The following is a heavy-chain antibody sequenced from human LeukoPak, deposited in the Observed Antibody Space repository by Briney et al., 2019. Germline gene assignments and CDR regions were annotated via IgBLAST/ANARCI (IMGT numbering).Heavy chain of an antibody. CDR3: ARGGDSITMILNCFDP. CDR2: IIPIFGTA. CDR1: GGTFSSYA. V-gene: IGHV1-69*13. Sequence: SVKVSCTASGGTFSSYAISWVRQAPGQGLEWMGGIIPIFGTANYAQKFQGRVTITVDESTSTAYMELSSLRSEDTAVYYCARGGDSITMILNCFDPWGQGTLVTVSS. D-gene: IGHD3-22*01. J-gene: IGHJ5*02.